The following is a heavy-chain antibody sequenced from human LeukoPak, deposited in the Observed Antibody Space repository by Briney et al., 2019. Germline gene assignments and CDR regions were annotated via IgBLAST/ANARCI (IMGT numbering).Heavy chain of an antibody. CDR3: ARGGLLPDFDY. Sequence: SETLSLTCTVSGGSISSYYWSWIRQPPGKGLEWIGYIYYSGSTNYNPSLKSRVTISVDTSKNQFSLKLSSVTAADTAVYYCARGGLLPDFDYWGQGTLVTVSS. J-gene: IGHJ4*02. CDR2: IYYSGST. D-gene: IGHD3-16*01. V-gene: IGHV4-59*01. CDR1: GGSISSYY.